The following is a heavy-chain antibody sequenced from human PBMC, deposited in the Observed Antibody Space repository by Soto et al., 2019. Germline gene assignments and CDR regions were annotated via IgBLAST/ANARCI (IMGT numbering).Heavy chain of an antibody. CDR2: IYSGGST. CDR1: GFTVSSNY. J-gene: IGHJ6*02. V-gene: IGHV3-53*01. Sequence: GGSLRLSCAASGFTVSSNYMSWVRQAPGKGLEWVSVIYSGGSTYYADSVKGRFTISRDNSKNTLYLQMNSLRAEDTAVYYCAREWVSSGRNYYYYYGMDVWGQGTTVTVSS. D-gene: IGHD6-19*01. CDR3: AREWVSSGRNYYYYYGMDV.